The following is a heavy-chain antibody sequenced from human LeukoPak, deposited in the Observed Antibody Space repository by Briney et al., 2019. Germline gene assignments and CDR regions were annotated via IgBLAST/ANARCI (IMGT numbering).Heavy chain of an antibody. J-gene: IGHJ4*02. Sequence: GGSLRLSCAASGFTFSSYAMSWVRQAPGKGLEWVSGSGSGGSTHYADSVKGRFTISRDTSKNMLYLQMTSLRAEDTALYYCAKGSTFGDLNYFDSWGQGALVSVSS. CDR2: SGSGGST. V-gene: IGHV3-23*01. CDR1: GFTFSSYA. D-gene: IGHD4-17*01. CDR3: AKGSTFGDLNYFDS.